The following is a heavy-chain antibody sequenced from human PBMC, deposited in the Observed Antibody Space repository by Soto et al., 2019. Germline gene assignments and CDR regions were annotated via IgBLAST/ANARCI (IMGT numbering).Heavy chain of an antibody. J-gene: IGHJ6*02. CDR2: ITSSSGHI. CDR1: GFTQTTYT. Sequence: EVQLVESGGGLVKPGGSLRLSCEASGFTQTTYTMNWVRQASGKGLEWVSSITSSSGHIYYADSVKGRFTISRDNARNSLYLQMNSLRAEDTAVYYCVRERGLSSFYGMDVWGQGTTVTVSS. V-gene: IGHV3-21*02. CDR3: VRERGLSSFYGMDV. D-gene: IGHD3-10*01.